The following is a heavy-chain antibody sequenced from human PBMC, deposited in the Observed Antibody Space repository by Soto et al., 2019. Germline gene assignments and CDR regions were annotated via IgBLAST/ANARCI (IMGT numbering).Heavy chain of an antibody. D-gene: IGHD3-22*01. V-gene: IGHV5-10-1*01. CDR3: ARPTSYYDSSGPVYGMDV. CDR1: GYSFTSYW. CDR2: IDPSDSYT. Sequence: GESLKISCKGSGYSFTSYWISWVRQMPGKGLEWMGRIDPSDSYTNYSPSFQGHVTISADKSISTAYLQWSSLKASGTAMYYCARPTSYYDSSGPVYGMDVWGQGTTVTVSS. J-gene: IGHJ6*02.